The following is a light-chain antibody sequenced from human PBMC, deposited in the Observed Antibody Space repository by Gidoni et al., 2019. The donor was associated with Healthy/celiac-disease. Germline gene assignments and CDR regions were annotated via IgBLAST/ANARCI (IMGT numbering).Light chain of an antibody. V-gene: IGKV3-20*01. CDR1: QSVSSSY. J-gene: IGKJ1*01. CDR2: GAS. Sequence: EIVLTQSPGTLSLSPGERATLSCMVSQSVSSSYLACYQHKPGQAPRLLIYGASIRATGIPDRFSGSGSGTDFTLTISRLEPEDFAVYYCQHYGSSPRTFGQGTKVEIK. CDR3: QHYGSSPRT.